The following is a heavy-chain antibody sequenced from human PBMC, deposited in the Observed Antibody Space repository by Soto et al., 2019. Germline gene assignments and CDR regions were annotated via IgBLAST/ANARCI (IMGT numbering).Heavy chain of an antibody. J-gene: IGHJ4*02. D-gene: IGHD6-19*01. V-gene: IGHV3-23*01. Sequence: GASVKVSCKSSGYTFTSYYMHWVRQAPGKGLEWVSVISGSGGSTYYADSVKGRFTISRDNSKNTLYLQMNSLRAEDTAVYYCARRSSGWYFDYWGQGTLVTVSS. CDR2: ISGSGGST. CDR3: ARRSSGWYFDY. CDR1: GYTFTSYY.